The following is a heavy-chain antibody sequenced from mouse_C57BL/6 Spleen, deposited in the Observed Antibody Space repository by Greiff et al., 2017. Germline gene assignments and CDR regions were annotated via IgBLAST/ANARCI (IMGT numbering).Heavy chain of an antibody. V-gene: IGHV1-4*01. CDR2: INPSSGYT. CDR3: ARSGDYDVSAMDY. J-gene: IGHJ4*01. Sequence: QVQLKQSGAELARPGASVKMSCKASGYTFTSYTMHWVKQRPGQGLEWIGYINPSSGYTKYNQKFKDKATLTADKSSSTAYMQLSSLTSEDSAVYYCARSGDYDVSAMDYWGQGTSVTVSS. D-gene: IGHD2-4*01. CDR1: GYTFTSYT.